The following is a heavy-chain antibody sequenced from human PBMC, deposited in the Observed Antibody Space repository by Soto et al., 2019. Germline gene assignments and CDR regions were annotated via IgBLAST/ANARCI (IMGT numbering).Heavy chain of an antibody. Sequence: PGGSLRLSCAASGFTFSSNAMSWVRQAPGKGLEWVSGIRGFSPYTFYAESVKGRFTISRDNAKNSLYLQMNSLRAEDTAVYYCARDRGYDAHDYYYNAMDVWGQGTTVTVSS. V-gene: IGHV3-21*01. CDR3: ARDRGYDAHDYYYNAMDV. J-gene: IGHJ6*02. CDR2: IRGFSPYT. CDR1: GFTFSSNA. D-gene: IGHD2-15*01.